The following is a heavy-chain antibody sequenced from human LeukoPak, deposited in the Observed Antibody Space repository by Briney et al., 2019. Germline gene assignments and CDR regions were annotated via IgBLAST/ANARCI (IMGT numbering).Heavy chain of an antibody. CDR1: GGTFSNDA. Sequence: ASVKVSCKASGGTFSNDAITWVRQAPGQGLEWMGRIVPILGFTNFPERFEGRVTLTADESTSTAYMELSSLRSEDTAVYYCARAGDLTIFGVVPQPHYYYYMDVWGKGTTVTVSS. D-gene: IGHD3-3*01. CDR3: ARAGDLTIFGVVPQPHYYYYMDV. J-gene: IGHJ6*03. CDR2: IVPILGFT. V-gene: IGHV1-69*04.